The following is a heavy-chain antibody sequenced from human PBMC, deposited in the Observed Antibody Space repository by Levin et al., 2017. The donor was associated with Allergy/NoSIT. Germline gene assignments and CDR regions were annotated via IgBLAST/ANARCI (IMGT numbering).Heavy chain of an antibody. Sequence: GESLKISCAASGFTFDDYGMNWVRQAPGKGLEWVSGINWKGGRTGYADSVKGRFTISSDNAKNSLYLQMNSLTAEDTALYYCARDKGIAVAGGFDYWGQGTLVTVSS. CDR1: GFTFDDYG. CDR2: INWKGGRT. V-gene: IGHV3-20*04. D-gene: IGHD6-19*01. CDR3: ARDKGIAVAGGFDY. J-gene: IGHJ4*02.